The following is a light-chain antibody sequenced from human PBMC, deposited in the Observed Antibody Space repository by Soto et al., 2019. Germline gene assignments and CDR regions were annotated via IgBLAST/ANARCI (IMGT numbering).Light chain of an antibody. CDR3: QQYNNWPPIT. CDR2: DAS. V-gene: IGKV3-15*01. Sequence: IPHSRSTLSASVCALVTITCLASQSVRSKLACYQQKPGQAPRLLIYDASTRATGIPARFSGSGSGTEFTLTISSLQSEDFAVYYCQQYNNWPPITFGQGTRLEIK. J-gene: IGKJ5*01. CDR1: QSVRSK.